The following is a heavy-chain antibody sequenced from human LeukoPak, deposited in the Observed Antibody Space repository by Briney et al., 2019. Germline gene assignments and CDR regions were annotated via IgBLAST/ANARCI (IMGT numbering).Heavy chain of an antibody. Sequence: GTSLSLSCAASGFTFDNYWKHWVRQAPEKGLEWVARINYKGRSTTYSDYVKGRFAISRDNGKNTLYLNMNKLIAEDTALYYCARAPEQGTCDYWGQGTLVSVSS. J-gene: IGHJ4*02. V-gene: IGHV3-74*03. D-gene: IGHD1-14*01. CDR2: INYKGRST. CDR1: GFTFDNYW. CDR3: ARAPEQGTCDY.